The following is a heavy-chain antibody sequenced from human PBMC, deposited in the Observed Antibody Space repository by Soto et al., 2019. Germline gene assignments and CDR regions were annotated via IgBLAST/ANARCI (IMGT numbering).Heavy chain of an antibody. Sequence: QVQLQQWGAGLLKPSETLSLTCAVYGGSFSGXYWXWXXXXXXXGXEWIGEINHSGSTNYNPSLKSRVTISVDTSXXHFXLKLXXXXXXXXXXXXXXXXXXXXXXXXXXXXXXXXXNYFDYWGQGTLVTVSS. J-gene: IGHJ4*02. CDR3: XXXXXXXXXXXXXXXXXXXXNYFDY. CDR2: INHSGST. CDR1: GGSFSGXY. V-gene: IGHV4-34*01.